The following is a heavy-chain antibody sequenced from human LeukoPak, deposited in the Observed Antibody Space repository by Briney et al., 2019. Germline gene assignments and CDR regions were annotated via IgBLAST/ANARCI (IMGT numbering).Heavy chain of an antibody. J-gene: IGHJ4*02. D-gene: IGHD3-22*01. Sequence: PSETLSLTCSVSGGSITTHYWSWIRQPPGKGLEWIGYVHHTDSPNFNPSLKSRVTISLDTSKNQFSLKLSSVTAADTAVYYCARGGYYDSSGYYYRSFDYWGQGTLVTVSS. CDR2: VHHTDSP. V-gene: IGHV4-59*11. CDR1: GGSITTHY. CDR3: ARGGYYDSSGYYYRSFDY.